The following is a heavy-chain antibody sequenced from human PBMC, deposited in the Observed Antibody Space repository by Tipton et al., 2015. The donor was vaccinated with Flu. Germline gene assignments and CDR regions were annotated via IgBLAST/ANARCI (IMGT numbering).Heavy chain of an antibody. Sequence: TLSLTCTVSGGSISSYYWSRIRQPAGKGLEWIGRIYTSGSTNYNPSLKSRVTMSVDTSKNQFSLKLYSVTAADTAVYYCARDRLSRGFDPWGQGTLVTVSS. CDR3: ARDRLSRGFDP. CDR1: GGSISSYY. D-gene: IGHD6-6*01. J-gene: IGHJ5*02. CDR2: IYTSGST. V-gene: IGHV4-4*07.